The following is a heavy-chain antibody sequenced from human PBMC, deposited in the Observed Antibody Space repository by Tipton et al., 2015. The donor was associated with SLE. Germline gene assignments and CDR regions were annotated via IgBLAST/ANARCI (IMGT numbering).Heavy chain of an antibody. CDR2: ISGYNGDT. V-gene: IGHV1-18*01. J-gene: IGHJ4*02. D-gene: IGHD3-22*01. CDR3: ARDPGDYYDSNEGDY. Sequence: QVQLVQSGAEVKKPGASVKVSCRASGYTFTSYGISWVRQAPGQGLEWMGWISGYNGDTNYAQNLQDRVTMTTETSTRTAYMELRSLRSDDTAVYYCARDPGDYYDSNEGDYWGQGTLVTVSS. CDR1: GYTFTSYG.